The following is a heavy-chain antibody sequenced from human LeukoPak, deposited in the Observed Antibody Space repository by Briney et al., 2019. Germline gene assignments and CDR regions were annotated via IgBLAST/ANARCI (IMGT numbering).Heavy chain of an antibody. CDR3: ARAKGLAARPPGY. Sequence: GGSLRLSCAASGFPFSSYEMNWVRQAPGKGLEWVSYISSSGSTIYCADSVKGRFTISRDNAKNSLYLQMNSLRAEDTAVYYCARAKGLAARPPGYWGQGTLVTVSS. CDR2: ISSSGSTI. D-gene: IGHD6-6*01. CDR1: GFPFSSYE. J-gene: IGHJ4*02. V-gene: IGHV3-48*03.